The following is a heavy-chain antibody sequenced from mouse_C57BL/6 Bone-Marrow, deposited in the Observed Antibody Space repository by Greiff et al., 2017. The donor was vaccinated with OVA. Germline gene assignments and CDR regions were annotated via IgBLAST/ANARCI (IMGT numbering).Heavy chain of an antibody. CDR1: GYTFTSYW. V-gene: IGHV1-72*01. Sequence: QVQLQQPGAELVKPGASVKLSCKASGYTFTSYWMHWVKQRPGRSLEWIGRIDPNSGGTKYNEKFKSKATLTVDKPSSTAYMQLSSLTSEDSAVYYCARDYYGSSRHWYFDVWGTGTTVTVSS. D-gene: IGHD1-1*01. CDR2: IDPNSGGT. CDR3: ARDYYGSSRHWYFDV. J-gene: IGHJ1*03.